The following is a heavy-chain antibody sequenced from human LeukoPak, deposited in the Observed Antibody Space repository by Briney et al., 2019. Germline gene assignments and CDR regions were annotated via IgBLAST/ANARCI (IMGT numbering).Heavy chain of an antibody. D-gene: IGHD2-15*01. J-gene: IGHJ4*02. Sequence: ASVKVSCKASGYTFTDYYMHWVRQAPGQGLEWMGWINPDSGGTNYAQNFQGRVTMTRDTSISTAYMELSRLRSDDTAVYYCARPFVETPSLGALDYWGQGTLVTVSS. CDR2: INPDSGGT. CDR1: GYTFTDYY. CDR3: ARPFVETPSLGALDY. V-gene: IGHV1-2*02.